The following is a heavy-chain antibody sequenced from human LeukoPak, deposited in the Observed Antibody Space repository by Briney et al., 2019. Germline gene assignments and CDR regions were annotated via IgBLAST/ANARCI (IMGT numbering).Heavy chain of an antibody. J-gene: IGHJ4*02. Sequence: GGSLRLSCAASGFTFSRYSMNWVRQAPGKGLEWVSYISRSSSTIHYADSVKGRFTISRDNAKNSLYLQMNSLRAEDTAVYYCARAGYDFWSGYSSLKYYFDYWGQGTLVTVSS. CDR1: GFTFSRYS. CDR2: ISRSSSTI. CDR3: ARAGYDFWSGYSSLKYYFDY. D-gene: IGHD3-3*01. V-gene: IGHV3-48*04.